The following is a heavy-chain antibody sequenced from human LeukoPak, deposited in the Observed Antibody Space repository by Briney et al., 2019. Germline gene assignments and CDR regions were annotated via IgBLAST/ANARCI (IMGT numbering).Heavy chain of an antibody. CDR2: ISSSSSYI. CDR1: GFTFSSYR. Sequence: PGGSLRLSCAASGFTFSSYRMNWVRQAPGKGLEWVSSISSSSSYIYYADSVKGRFTISRDNAKNSLYLQMNSLRAEDTAVYYCARDYFPRREYVLHFWGQGTLVTVSS. J-gene: IGHJ4*02. V-gene: IGHV3-21*01. CDR3: ARDYFPRREYVLHF. D-gene: IGHD2/OR15-2a*01.